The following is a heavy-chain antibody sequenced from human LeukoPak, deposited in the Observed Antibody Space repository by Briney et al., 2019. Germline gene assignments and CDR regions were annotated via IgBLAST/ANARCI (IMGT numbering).Heavy chain of an antibody. V-gene: IGHV4-59*01. D-gene: IGHD6-13*01. CDR3: TREYSSNAFEI. J-gene: IGHJ3*02. CDR1: GGSISSSY. Sequence: SSETLSLTCTVSGGSISSSYWSWLRQPPGKGLEWIGCIYYTGSTNYNSSLKSRVTISLDTSRNQFSLKVTSVTAADTAVYYCTREYSSNAFEIWGQGRMVTVSS. CDR2: IYYTGST.